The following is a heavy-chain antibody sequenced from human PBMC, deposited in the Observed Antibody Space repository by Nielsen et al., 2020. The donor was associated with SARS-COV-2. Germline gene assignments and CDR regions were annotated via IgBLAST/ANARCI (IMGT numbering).Heavy chain of an antibody. V-gene: IGHV3-30*03. Sequence: GGSLRLSCGVSEFTVTSSGRHWVRQAPGKGLEWVASISSDGSQKNYVDSVKGRFTISRDSSRTTLFLQMDGLRAEDTAVYYCARLPHGYNYGPYYYHGLDVWGQGTTVTVSS. CDR1: EFTVTSSG. D-gene: IGHD5-18*01. J-gene: IGHJ6*02. CDR3: ARLPHGYNYGPYYYHGLDV. CDR2: ISSDGSQK.